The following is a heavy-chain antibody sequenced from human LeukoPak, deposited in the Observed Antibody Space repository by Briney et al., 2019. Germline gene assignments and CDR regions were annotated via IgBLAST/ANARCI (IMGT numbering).Heavy chain of an antibody. V-gene: IGHV4-4*02. J-gene: IGHJ4*02. Sequence: NPSETLSLTCGVSGGSISSTNWWTWVRQPPGEGLERIGEVHLSGRTNYNPSLESRVTMSVDMSENHISLKLTSVTAADTAVYYCAREGGPYRPLDYSGQGTLVTVSS. CDR3: AREGGPYRPLDY. CDR1: GGSISSTNW. CDR2: VHLSGRT.